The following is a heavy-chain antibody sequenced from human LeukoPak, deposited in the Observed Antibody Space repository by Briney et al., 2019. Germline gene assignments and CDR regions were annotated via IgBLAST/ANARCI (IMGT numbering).Heavy chain of an antibody. CDR1: GFTFSSYA. J-gene: IGHJ4*02. CDR2: LSGSGDRT. V-gene: IGHV3-23*01. Sequence: PGGSLRLSCAASGFTFSSYAVSWVRQAPGKGLQWVSALSGSGDRTYYADSVKGRFTISRDNAKNSLYLQMNSLRAEDTAVYYCARLDYWGQGTLVTVSS. CDR3: ARLDY.